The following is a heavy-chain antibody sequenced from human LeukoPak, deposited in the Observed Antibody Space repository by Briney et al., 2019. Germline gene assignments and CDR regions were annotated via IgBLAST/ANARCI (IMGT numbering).Heavy chain of an antibody. Sequence: PGGSLRLSCAASGFTFDDYAMHWVRQAPGKGLEWVSGISWNSGSIGYADSVKGRFTISRDNAKNSLYLQMNSLRAEDTALYYCAKGINTAPYCGMDVWGQGTTVTVSS. D-gene: IGHD2-2*02. V-gene: IGHV3-9*01. CDR1: GFTFDDYA. J-gene: IGHJ6*02. CDR3: AKGINTAPYCGMDV. CDR2: ISWNSGSI.